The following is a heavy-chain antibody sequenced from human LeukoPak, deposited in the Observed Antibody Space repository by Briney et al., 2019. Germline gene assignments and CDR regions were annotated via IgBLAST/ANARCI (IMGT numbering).Heavy chain of an antibody. Sequence: SETLSLTCAVYGGSFSGYYWSWIRQPPGKGLEWIGYIYYSGSTNYNPSLKSRVTISVDTSKNQFSLKLSSVTAADTAVYYCARDGTPGLPQGSGFDPWGQGTLVTVSS. D-gene: IGHD3-10*01. CDR2: IYYSGST. V-gene: IGHV4-59*01. CDR1: GGSFSGYY. CDR3: ARDGTPGLPQGSGFDP. J-gene: IGHJ5*02.